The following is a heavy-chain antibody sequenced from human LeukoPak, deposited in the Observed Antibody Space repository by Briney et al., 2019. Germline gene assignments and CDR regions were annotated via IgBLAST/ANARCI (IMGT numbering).Heavy chain of an antibody. CDR2: INTDGSST. Sequence: PGGSLRLSCAASGFTFSSYWMHWVRQAPGKGLVWVSRINTDGSSTSYADSVKGRFTISRDNAKNTLYLQMNSLRAEDTAVYYCAKGQGIFGVVITLDYWGQGTLVTVSS. CDR3: AKGQGIFGVVITLDY. J-gene: IGHJ4*02. D-gene: IGHD3-3*01. CDR1: GFTFSSYW. V-gene: IGHV3-74*01.